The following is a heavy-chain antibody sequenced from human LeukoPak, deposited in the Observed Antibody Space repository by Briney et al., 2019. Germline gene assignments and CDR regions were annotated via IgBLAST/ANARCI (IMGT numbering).Heavy chain of an antibody. CDR2: IFHNGDT. D-gene: IGHD1-26*01. CDR3: ARNGYYSSDY. Sequence: SETLSLTCAVSGGSISSGYWWSWARQPPGKGLEWIAEIFHNGDTNYNPSPKSRVAISVDKSKNQLSLKLSSVTAADTAVYYCARNGYYSSDYWGQGTLVTVSS. CDR1: GGSISSGYW. J-gene: IGHJ4*02. V-gene: IGHV4-4*02.